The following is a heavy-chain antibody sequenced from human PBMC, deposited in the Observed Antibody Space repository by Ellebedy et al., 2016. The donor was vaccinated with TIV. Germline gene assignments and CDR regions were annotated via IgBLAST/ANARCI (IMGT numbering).Heavy chain of an antibody. CDR3: ARWGPYSGTFQGPFDF. CDR1: GGTFSSYA. Sequence: AASVKVSCKASGGTFSSYAISWVRQAPGQGLEWVGRIIPILNVVNYARKFQGRVTITADRSTNIVYLELSSLRSEDTAVYYCARWGPYSGTFQGPFDFWGQGVLVTVSS. CDR2: IIPILNVV. D-gene: IGHD5-12*01. J-gene: IGHJ4*02. V-gene: IGHV1-69*04.